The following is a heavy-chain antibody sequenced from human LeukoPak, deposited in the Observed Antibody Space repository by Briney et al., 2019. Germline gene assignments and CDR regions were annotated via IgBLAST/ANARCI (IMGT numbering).Heavy chain of an antibody. CDR3: ATSYSSSWTNDY. V-gene: IGHV3-30*02. J-gene: IGHJ4*02. Sequence: SGGSLRLSCAASGFTFSSYGMHWVRQAPGKGLEWVASIRYGGSNKYYADSVKGRFIISRDNSKNTLYLQMNSLRAEDTAVYYCATSYSSSWTNDYWGQGTLVTVSS. CDR1: GFTFSSYG. CDR2: IRYGGSNK. D-gene: IGHD6-13*01.